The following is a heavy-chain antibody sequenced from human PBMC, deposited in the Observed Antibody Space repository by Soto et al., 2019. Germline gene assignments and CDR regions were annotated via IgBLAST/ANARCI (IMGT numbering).Heavy chain of an antibody. V-gene: IGHV4-34*01. CDR3: ARVRIGVAARPWYLDY. D-gene: IGHD6-6*01. J-gene: IGHJ4*02. Sequence: SETLSLTCAVYGGSFSGYYWSWIRQPPGKGLEWIGEINHSGSTNYNASLKGRVTISVDTSKNQLSLMLSSVTAADTAVYYCARVRIGVAARPWYLDYWGQGTLVTVSS. CDR2: INHSGST. CDR1: GGSFSGYY.